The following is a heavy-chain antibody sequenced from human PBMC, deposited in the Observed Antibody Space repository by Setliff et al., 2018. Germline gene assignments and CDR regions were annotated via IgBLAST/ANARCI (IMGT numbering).Heavy chain of an antibody. CDR2: INHSGST. D-gene: IGHD6-13*01. CDR3: ARGRIAAALYYFDY. CDR1: GYSISSGYY. J-gene: IGHJ4*02. V-gene: IGHV4-38-2*01. Sequence: SETLPLTCAVSGYSISSGYYWGWIRQPPGKGLEWIGEINHSGSTNYNPSLKSRVTISVDTSKNQFSLKLSSVTAADTAVYYCARGRIAAALYYFDYWGQGTLVTVSS.